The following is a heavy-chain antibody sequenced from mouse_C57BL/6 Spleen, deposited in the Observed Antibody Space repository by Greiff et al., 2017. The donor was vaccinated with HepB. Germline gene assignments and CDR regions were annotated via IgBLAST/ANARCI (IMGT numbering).Heavy chain of an antibody. CDR3: ARGITTVVATKYYAMDY. J-gene: IGHJ4*01. CDR1: GYTFTSYG. D-gene: IGHD1-1*01. Sequence: VQRVESGAELARPGASVKLSCKASGYTFTSYGISWVKQRTGQGLEWIGEIYPRSGNTYYNEKFKGKATLTADKSSSTAYMELRSLTSEDSAVYFCARGITTVVATKYYAMDYWGQGTSVTVSS. V-gene: IGHV1-81*01. CDR2: IYPRSGNT.